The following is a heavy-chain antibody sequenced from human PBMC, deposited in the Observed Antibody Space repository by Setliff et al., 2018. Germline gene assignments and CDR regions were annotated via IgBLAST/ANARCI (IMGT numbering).Heavy chain of an antibody. CDR3: ARLGVDDSSGYYYPGGYMDV. J-gene: IGHJ6*03. Sequence: PSETLSLTCAVYGGSFSGYYWSWIRQPPGKGLEWIGEINHSGSTNYNPSLKSRVTISVDTSKNQFSLKLSSVTAADTAVYYCARLGVDDSSGYYYPGGYMDVWGKGTTVTVSS. V-gene: IGHV4-34*01. CDR2: INHSGST. D-gene: IGHD3-22*01. CDR1: GGSFSGYY.